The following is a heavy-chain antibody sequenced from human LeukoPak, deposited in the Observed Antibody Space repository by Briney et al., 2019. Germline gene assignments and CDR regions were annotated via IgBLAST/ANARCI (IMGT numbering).Heavy chain of an antibody. CDR1: GYTFTSYA. V-gene: IGHV7-4-1*02. D-gene: IGHD3-22*01. Sequence: ASVKVSCKASGYTFTSYAMNWVRQAPGQGLEWMGWINTNTGNPTYAQGFTGRFVFSLDTSVSTAYLQISSLKAEDTAVYYCARSRIQDYYDSSGYAAHWGQGTLVTVSS. CDR3: ARSRIQDYYDSSGYAAH. CDR2: INTNTGNP. J-gene: IGHJ4*02.